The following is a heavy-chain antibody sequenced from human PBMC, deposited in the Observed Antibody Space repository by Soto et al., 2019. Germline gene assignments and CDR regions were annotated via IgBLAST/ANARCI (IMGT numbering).Heavy chain of an antibody. Sequence: QVQLQESGPGLVKPSQTLSLTCTVSGGSISSGDYYWSWIRQPPGKGLEWIGYIYYSGSTYYNPSLKSRVTISVDTSKNQFSLKLSSVTAADTAVYYCAIEGGVGYSYGFRSDGMDVWGQGTTVTVSS. CDR1: GGSISSGDYY. CDR3: AIEGGVGYSYGFRSDGMDV. V-gene: IGHV4-30-4*01. CDR2: IYYSGST. D-gene: IGHD5-18*01. J-gene: IGHJ6*02.